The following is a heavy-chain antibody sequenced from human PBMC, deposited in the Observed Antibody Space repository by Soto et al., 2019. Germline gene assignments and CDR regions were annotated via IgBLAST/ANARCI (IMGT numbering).Heavy chain of an antibody. CDR3: ARDNWSYGTPFDY. CDR2: ISTYTGST. V-gene: IGHV1-18*04. J-gene: IGHJ4*02. Sequence: AAVKVSCKASGYIFDTYGINWVRQAPGQGRECMGCISTYTGSTKYSHKVHGRDTMTTXTXXNXXXMXLXXLRXAATAVPYCARDNWSYGTPFDYRAQGTLVTVSS. D-gene: IGHD1-7*01. CDR1: GYIFDTYG.